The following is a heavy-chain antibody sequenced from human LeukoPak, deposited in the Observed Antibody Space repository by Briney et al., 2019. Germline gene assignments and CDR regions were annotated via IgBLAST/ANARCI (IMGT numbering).Heavy chain of an antibody. Sequence: GGSLRLSCAASGLTVSSNYMSWVRQAPGKGLEWVSAISTSGDNTYYADSVRGRFTISRDNSKNTLYLQMNSLRADDTAVYYCARKVYHRFDYWGQGTLVTVSS. V-gene: IGHV3-23*01. CDR2: ISTSGDNT. D-gene: IGHD2-2*01. CDR3: ARKVYHRFDY. CDR1: GLTVSSNY. J-gene: IGHJ4*02.